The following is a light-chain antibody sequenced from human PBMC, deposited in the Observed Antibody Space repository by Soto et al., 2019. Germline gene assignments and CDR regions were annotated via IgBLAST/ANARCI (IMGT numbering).Light chain of an antibody. V-gene: IGLV2-14*01. CDR2: GVS. CDR1: RSDIGSYNY. CDR3: ISYTGSSTSYV. Sequence: QSVLTQPASVSGSPGQSITISCSGTRSDIGSYNYVAWYQQFPGKTPKILIYGVSNRPSGVSSRFSGSKSGNTASLTISGLQAEDEADYYCISYTGSSTSYVFGSGPKLTVL. J-gene: IGLJ1*01.